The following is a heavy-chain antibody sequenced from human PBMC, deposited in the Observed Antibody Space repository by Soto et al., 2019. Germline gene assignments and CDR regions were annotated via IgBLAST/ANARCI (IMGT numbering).Heavy chain of an antibody. CDR2: IFDTGKT. CDR3: ACLNGYNRYFDH. D-gene: IGHD5-12*01. J-gene: IGHJ2*01. Sequence: QLQLVESGSGLVRPSQALSLSCNVSGGSLSSGGCSWAWVRLPTGKGLEWIGYIFDTGKTYCSASLTSRLSMSVDTSRKPFSMQLASVTAADTALYYCACLNGYNRYFDHWGRGTLVTV. V-gene: IGHV4-30-2*01. CDR1: GGSLSSGGCS.